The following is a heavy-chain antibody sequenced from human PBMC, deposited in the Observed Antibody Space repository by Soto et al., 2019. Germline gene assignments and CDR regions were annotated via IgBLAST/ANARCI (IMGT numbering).Heavy chain of an antibody. CDR1: GLTFSAYN. Sequence: QVQLVESGGGLVKPGGSLRPSCAPSGLTFSAYNMGWIRQPPGKGRGWVSYISSSSSYTNYADSVKGRFTISRDNAKNSLYLQMNSLRAEDTAVYYCARDSTGWNSYFDYWGQGTLVTVSS. CDR2: ISSSSSYT. D-gene: IGHD6-19*01. V-gene: IGHV3-11*05. CDR3: ARDSTGWNSYFDY. J-gene: IGHJ4*02.